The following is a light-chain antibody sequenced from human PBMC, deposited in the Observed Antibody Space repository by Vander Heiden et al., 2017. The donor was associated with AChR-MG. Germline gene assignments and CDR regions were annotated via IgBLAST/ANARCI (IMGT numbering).Light chain of an antibody. CDR1: QNISKW. CDR2: KAS. V-gene: IGKV1-5*03. Sequence: DIHMPQSPSPLSVSAGDRVTITCRASQNISKWLAWYQQKPGKAPKLLIDKASNLESGVPSTFSGSGSGTEFTLTISSLQPDDVAVYYCKQYNSYPYTFGQGTRLEI. CDR3: KQYNSYPYT. J-gene: IGKJ2*01.